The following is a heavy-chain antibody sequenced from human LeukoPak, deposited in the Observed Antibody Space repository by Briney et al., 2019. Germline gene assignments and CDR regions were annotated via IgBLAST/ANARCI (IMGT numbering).Heavy chain of an antibody. D-gene: IGHD3-3*01. CDR3: ARDYDFWSGYLEC. CDR1: GFSFNNCW. Sequence: PGGSLRLSCAVSGFSFNNCWMSWVRQAPGKGLEWVTNIKQDGGEKYYVDSVKGRFSVSRDNAKNSLYLQMNSLRAEDTAVYYCARDYDFWSGYLECWGQGALVTVSS. CDR2: IKQDGGEK. V-gene: IGHV3-7*05. J-gene: IGHJ4*02.